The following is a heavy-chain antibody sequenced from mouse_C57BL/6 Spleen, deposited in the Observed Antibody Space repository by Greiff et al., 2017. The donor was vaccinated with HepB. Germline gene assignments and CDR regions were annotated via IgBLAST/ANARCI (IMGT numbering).Heavy chain of an antibody. D-gene: IGHD2-2*01. V-gene: IGHV1-80*01. CDR3: ASMVTTVYYFDY. CDR2: IYPGDGDT. Sequence: VQLQQSGAELVKPGASVKISCKASGYAFSSYWMNWVKQRPGKGLEWIGQIYPGDGDTNYNGKFKGKATLTADKSSSTAYMQLSSLTSEDSAVYFCASMVTTVYYFDYWGQGTTLTVSS. CDR1: GYAFSSYW. J-gene: IGHJ2*01.